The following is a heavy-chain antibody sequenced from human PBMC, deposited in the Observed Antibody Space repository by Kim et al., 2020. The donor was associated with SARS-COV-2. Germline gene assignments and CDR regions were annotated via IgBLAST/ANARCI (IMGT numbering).Heavy chain of an antibody. CDR1: GFLFRSYA. Sequence: GGSLRLSCAASGFLFRSYAIHWVRQAPGKGLEWVTVISYDGGNKYYADSVKGRFTISRDNSKNTLHLQMDSLRTEDTAIYFCAKDTRGYSFGLIDDWGQGTLVTVSS. V-gene: IGHV3-30*18. CDR3: AKDTRGYSFGLIDD. D-gene: IGHD5-18*01. CDR2: ISYDGGNK. J-gene: IGHJ4*02.